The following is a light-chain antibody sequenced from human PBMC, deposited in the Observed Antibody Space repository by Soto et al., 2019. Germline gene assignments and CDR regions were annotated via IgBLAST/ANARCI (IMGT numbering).Light chain of an antibody. J-gene: IGLJ1*01. CDR2: QVS. CDR3: SSSTSTHTYA. CDR1: SRDVGGYHY. V-gene: IGLV2-14*03. Sequence: QSVLGQPASVSGSPGDSMTISCTGSSRDVGGYHYVSWYQQHPGKAPKLIIYQVSHRPSGVSDRFSRSKSGTTASLTISGLQGEEEATYYCSSSTSTHTYAFGTGTKVTVL.